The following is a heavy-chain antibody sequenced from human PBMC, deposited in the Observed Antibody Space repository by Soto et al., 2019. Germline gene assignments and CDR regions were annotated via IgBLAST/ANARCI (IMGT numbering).Heavy chain of an antibody. Sequence: GGSLRLSCAASGFPFSKAWMNWVRQAPGKGLEWVGRIKSKTDGGTTDYAAPVKGRFTISRDDSKNTLYLQMNSLKTEDTAVYYCTTDLRWRYDILTGPDDAFDIWGQGTMVTVSS. D-gene: IGHD3-9*01. CDR2: IKSKTDGGTT. J-gene: IGHJ3*02. CDR3: TTDLRWRYDILTGPDDAFDI. CDR1: GFPFSKAW. V-gene: IGHV3-15*01.